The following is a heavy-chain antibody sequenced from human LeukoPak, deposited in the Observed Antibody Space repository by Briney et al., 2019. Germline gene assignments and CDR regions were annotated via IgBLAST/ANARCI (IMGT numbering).Heavy chain of an antibody. Sequence: GASVKVSCTASGGTFRSYAFTWVRQAPGQGLEWMGGIIPVLGIANYAQKFQGRVTITADESTSTVYMELSSLRSEDTAVYYCARGTKAAGPFDYWGQGTLVTVSS. V-gene: IGHV1-69*10. CDR3: ARGTKAAGPFDY. J-gene: IGHJ4*02. CDR1: GGTFRSYA. CDR2: IIPVLGIA. D-gene: IGHD6-13*01.